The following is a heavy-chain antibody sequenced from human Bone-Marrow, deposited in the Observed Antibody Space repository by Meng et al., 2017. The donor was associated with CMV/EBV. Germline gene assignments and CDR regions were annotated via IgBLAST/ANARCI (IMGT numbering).Heavy chain of an antibody. J-gene: IGHJ4*02. CDR1: GFTFSSYG. V-gene: IGHV3-30*02. Sequence: GESLKISCAASGFTFSSYGMHWVRQAPGKGLEWVAFIRYDGSNKYYADSVKGRFTISRDNAKNSLYLQMNSLRAEDTAVYYCAREKTYYDSSGLDYWGQGTLVTVSS. CDR3: AREKTYYDSSGLDY. D-gene: IGHD3-22*01. CDR2: IRYDGSNK.